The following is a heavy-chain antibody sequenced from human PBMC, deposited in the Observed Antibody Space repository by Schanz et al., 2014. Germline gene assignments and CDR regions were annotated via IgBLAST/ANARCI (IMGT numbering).Heavy chain of an antibody. CDR2: INAHTGNT. J-gene: IGHJ4*02. CDR1: GYIFGSHG. Sequence: QVQLVQSGVEVKRPGASVRVSCKASGYIFGSHGMTWVRQAPGQGPELMGWINAHTGNTQYAQKFQGRVTMTRNTSITTAYLELSSLRSGDTAVYYCTKGRTFGRWGQGTLVTVSS. CDR3: TKGRTFGR. D-gene: IGHD3-16*01. V-gene: IGHV1-8*01.